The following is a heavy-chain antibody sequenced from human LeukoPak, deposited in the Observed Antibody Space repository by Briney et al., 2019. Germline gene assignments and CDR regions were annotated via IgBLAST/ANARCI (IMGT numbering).Heavy chain of an antibody. CDR2: IGSDGRNK. J-gene: IGHJ3*02. V-gene: IGHV3-33*01. CDR3: ARDSVAGSQDAFDI. CDR1: GFTFSSYG. Sequence: PGGSLRLSCDASGFTFSSYGIHWVRQPPAKGLEWVGVIGSDGRNKFYADSVTGRCSVSRDNAKTSLYLQMNSLRAEDTAVYYCARDSVAGSQDAFDIWGQGKMVTVSS. D-gene: IGHD6-19*01.